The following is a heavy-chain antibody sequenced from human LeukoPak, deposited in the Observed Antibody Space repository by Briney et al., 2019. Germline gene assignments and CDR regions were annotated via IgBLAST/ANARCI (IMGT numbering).Heavy chain of an antibody. V-gene: IGHV1-58*02. CDR2: SVVGSGNT. CDR1: GFTFTSSA. J-gene: IGHJ4*02. Sequence: SVRVSCKASGFTFTSSAMQWGRQARGQRLEWIGWSVVGSGNTNYAQKFQERVTITRDMSTSTDYMELSSLRSEDTAVYYCAADTDPYCSGGSCHVGWGQGTLVTVSS. D-gene: IGHD2-15*01. CDR3: AADTDPYCSGGSCHVG.